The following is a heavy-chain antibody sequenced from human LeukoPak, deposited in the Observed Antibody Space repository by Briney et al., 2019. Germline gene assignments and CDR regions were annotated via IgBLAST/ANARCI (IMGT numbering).Heavy chain of an antibody. CDR3: ASSVVPAAVLDY. J-gene: IGHJ4*02. Sequence: GGSLRLSCAASGFTFSSYSMNWVRQAPGKGLEWVSPISSSSSYIYYADSVKGRFTISRDNAKNSLYLQMNSLRAEDTAVYYCASSVVPAAVLDYWGQGTLVTVSS. CDR1: GFTFSSYS. CDR2: ISSSSSYI. D-gene: IGHD2-2*01. V-gene: IGHV3-21*01.